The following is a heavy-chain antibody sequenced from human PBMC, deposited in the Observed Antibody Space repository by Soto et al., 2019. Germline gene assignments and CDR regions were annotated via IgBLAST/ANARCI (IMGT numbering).Heavy chain of an antibody. CDR3: ARDLFNSGYTGY. D-gene: IGHD5-18*01. J-gene: IGHJ4*02. CDR2: IKQDGSET. V-gene: IGHV3-7*01. CDR1: GFTFSSYC. Sequence: PGGSLRLSCAASGFTFSSYCMSWVRQAPGKGLEWVANIKQDGSETYYVDSVKGRFTVSRDNAKNSLYLQMNSLRAEDTAVYYCARDLFNSGYTGYWGQGTLVTVSS.